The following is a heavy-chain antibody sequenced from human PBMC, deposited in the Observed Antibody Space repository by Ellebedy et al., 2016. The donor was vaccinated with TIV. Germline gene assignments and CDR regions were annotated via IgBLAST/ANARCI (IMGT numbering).Heavy chain of an antibody. Sequence: MPSETLSLTCALHGGSLSSDSSRWIRQSPEKGLEWIGAITHSGSTSYNPSLKSRVSISVDTPKKQFSLKMSSVTAADTAVYYCARAFQYSSGWAFDYWGQGTLVTVSS. D-gene: IGHD6-19*01. J-gene: IGHJ4*02. CDR3: ARAFQYSSGWAFDY. CDR1: GGSLSSDS. V-gene: IGHV4-34*01. CDR2: ITHSGST.